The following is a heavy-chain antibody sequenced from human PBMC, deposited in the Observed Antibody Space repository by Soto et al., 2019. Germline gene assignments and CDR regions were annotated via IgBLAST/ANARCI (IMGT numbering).Heavy chain of an antibody. CDR2: IWYDGSNK. J-gene: IGHJ3*02. D-gene: IGHD1-7*01. Sequence: QVQLVESGGGVVQPGRSLRLSCAASGFTFSSYGMHWVRQAPGKGLEWVAVIWYDGSNKYYADSVKGRFTISRDNSKNTLYLQMNSLRAEDTAVYYCARDQGGTGTTLGLFVDIWGQGTMVTVSS. CDR1: GFTFSSYG. CDR3: ARDQGGTGTTLGLFVDI. V-gene: IGHV3-33*01.